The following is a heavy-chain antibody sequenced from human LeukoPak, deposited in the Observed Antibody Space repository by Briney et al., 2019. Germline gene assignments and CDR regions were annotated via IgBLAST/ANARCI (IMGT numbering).Heavy chain of an antibody. J-gene: IGHJ6*03. CDR2: IDHGGST. D-gene: IGHD2-21*01. Sequence: SETLSLTCAVSGGSISSSNWWSWVRPPPGKGLEWIGEIDHGGSTNYNPSLKSRVTISVDTSKNQFSLKLSSVTAADTAVYYCARGRAYCGGDCYYYYMDVWGKGTAVTVSS. CDR1: GGSISSSNW. V-gene: IGHV4-4*02. CDR3: ARGRAYCGGDCYYYYMDV.